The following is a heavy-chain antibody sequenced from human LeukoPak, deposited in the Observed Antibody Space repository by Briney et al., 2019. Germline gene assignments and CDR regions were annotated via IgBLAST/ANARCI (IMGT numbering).Heavy chain of an antibody. CDR3: ASGGRPFY. Sequence: GESLRLSCDASGFPFSSYGMSWVRQAPGKGLEWVANINEDGSDKYYVDSVKGRFTISRDNAKNSLYLQMNSLRAEDTAVYYCASGGRPFYWGQGTLVTVSS. CDR1: GFPFSSYG. V-gene: IGHV3-7*01. CDR2: INEDGSDK. D-gene: IGHD6-6*01. J-gene: IGHJ4*02.